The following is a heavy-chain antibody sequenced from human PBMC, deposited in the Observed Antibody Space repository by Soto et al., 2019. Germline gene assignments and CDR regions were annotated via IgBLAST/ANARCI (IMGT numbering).Heavy chain of an antibody. V-gene: IGHV4-34*01. CDR1: GGSFSGYY. Sequence: QVQLQQWGAGLLKPSETLSLTCAVYGGSFSGYYWSWIRQPPGKGLEWIGEINHSGSTNYNPSLKSRVTISVDTSKNQFSLKLSSVTAADTAVYYCARRTAIAADHKFLDYWGQGTLVTVSS. J-gene: IGHJ4*02. CDR2: INHSGST. D-gene: IGHD6-13*01. CDR3: ARRTAIAADHKFLDY.